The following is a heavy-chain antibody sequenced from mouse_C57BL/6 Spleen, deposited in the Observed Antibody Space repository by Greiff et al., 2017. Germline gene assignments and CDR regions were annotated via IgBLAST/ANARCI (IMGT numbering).Heavy chain of an antibody. D-gene: IGHD1-1*01. J-gene: IGHJ1*03. CDR2: ISSGGSYT. Sequence: DVKLVESGGDLVKPGGSLTLSCAASGFPFSSYGMSWVRPTPDKRLEWVATISSGGSYTSYPDSVKGRFTISRDNAKNTLYLQMSSLKSEDTAMYYCARITTVVDFDVWGTGTTVTVSS. V-gene: IGHV5-6*02. CDR1: GFPFSSYG. CDR3: ARITTVVDFDV.